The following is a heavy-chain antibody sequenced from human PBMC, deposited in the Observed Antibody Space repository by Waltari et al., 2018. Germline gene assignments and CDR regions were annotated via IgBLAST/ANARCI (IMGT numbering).Heavy chain of an antibody. CDR3: AKEAHYADAFDI. V-gene: IGHV3-30*02. Sequence: QVQLVESGGGVVQPGGSLRLSCAASGFTFSSYGMHWVRQAPGKGLEWVAFIRYDGSNKYDADSVKGRFTISRDNSNTTLYLQMNSLRAEDTAVYYCAKEAHYADAFDIWGQGTMVTVSS. CDR1: GFTFSSYG. D-gene: IGHD4-17*01. J-gene: IGHJ3*02. CDR2: IRYDGSNK.